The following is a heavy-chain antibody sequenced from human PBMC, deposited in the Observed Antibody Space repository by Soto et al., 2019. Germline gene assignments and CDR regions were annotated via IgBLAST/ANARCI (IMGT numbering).Heavy chain of an antibody. CDR3: ARGATVTTKFDY. V-gene: IGHV1-69*06. CDR2: IIPICGTA. Sequence: SVKVSCKASGGTFSSYAISWVRQAPGQGLEWMGGIIPICGTANYAQKFQGRVTITAEKSTSTAYMELSSLRSEDTAVYYCARGATVTTKFDYWAQGTMVTVS. CDR1: GGTFSSYA. D-gene: IGHD4-17*01. J-gene: IGHJ4*02.